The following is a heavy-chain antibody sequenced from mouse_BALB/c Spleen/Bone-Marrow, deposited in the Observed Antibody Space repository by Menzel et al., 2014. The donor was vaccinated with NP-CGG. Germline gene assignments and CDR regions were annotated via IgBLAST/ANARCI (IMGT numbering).Heavy chain of an antibody. D-gene: IGHD2-14*01. CDR2: IYPGNGDT. J-gene: IGHJ4*01. CDR3: ARDRDEALMDY. V-gene: IGHV1-12*01. Sequence: QVQLQQSGAELVKPGASVKMSCKASGYTFTSYNMHWVKQTPGQGLEWIGAIYPGNGDTSYNQKFKGKATLTADKSSSTAYMQLSSLTSEDSAVYYCARDRDEALMDYWDQGTSVTVSS. CDR1: GYTFTSYN.